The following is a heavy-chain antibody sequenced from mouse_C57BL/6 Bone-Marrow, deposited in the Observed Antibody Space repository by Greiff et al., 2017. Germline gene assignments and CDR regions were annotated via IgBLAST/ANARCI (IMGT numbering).Heavy chain of an antibody. Sequence: QVQLQQSGAELVRPGSSVKLSCKASGYTFTSYWMYWVKQRPIQGLEWIGNIDPSDSDTHYNQKFKDKATLTVDKSSSTAYMQLSSLTSEDSAVYCCARRDGYEVFAYWGQGTLVTVSA. D-gene: IGHD2-2*01. CDR2: IDPSDSDT. V-gene: IGHV1-52*01. CDR1: GYTFTSYW. CDR3: ARRDGYEVFAY. J-gene: IGHJ3*01.